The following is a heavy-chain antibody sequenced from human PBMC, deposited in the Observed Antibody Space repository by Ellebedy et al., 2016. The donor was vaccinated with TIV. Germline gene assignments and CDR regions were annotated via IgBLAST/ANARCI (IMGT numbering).Heavy chain of an antibody. Sequence: GGSLRLXXAASGFTFSSHAMHWVRQAPGKGLEWVTLISYDGSKKYYADSVKGRFTISRDDAENSLYLQMNSLRDEDTALYYCARGGAGFDSMNRELSFDSWGQGTLVIVSS. CDR1: GFTFSSHA. CDR3: ARGGAGFDSMNRELSFDS. CDR2: ISYDGSKK. V-gene: IGHV3-30*04. D-gene: IGHD1-26*01. J-gene: IGHJ4*02.